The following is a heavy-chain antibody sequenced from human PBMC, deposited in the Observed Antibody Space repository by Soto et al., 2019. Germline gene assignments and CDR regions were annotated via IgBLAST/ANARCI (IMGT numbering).Heavy chain of an antibody. CDR3: AKRRGAGGHFDY. V-gene: IGHV3-NL1*01. D-gene: IGHD2-15*01. CDR1: GFTFSSYG. J-gene: IGHJ4*02. CDR2: FSIGGIT. Sequence: GGSLRLSCAASGFTFSSYGMHWGRQGPGKGLEWVAVFSIGGITDYADSVRGRFTVSRDNSKNTLSLQMNSLTAEDTAVYFCAKRRGAGGHFDYWGQGALVTVSS.